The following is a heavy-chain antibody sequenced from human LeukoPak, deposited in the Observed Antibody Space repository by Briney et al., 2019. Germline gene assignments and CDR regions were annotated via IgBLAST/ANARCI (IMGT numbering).Heavy chain of an antibody. J-gene: IGHJ3*02. Sequence: GGSLRLSCAASGFTFNTYSMNWVRQAPGKGLEWVSSISSWNYFIYYADSVKGRFTISRDNAKNELYLQMNSLRAEDTAVYYCARGAGDCSSTSCAADAFDIWGQGTMVTVSS. D-gene: IGHD2-2*01. V-gene: IGHV3-21*01. CDR2: ISSWNYFI. CDR3: ARGAGDCSSTSCAADAFDI. CDR1: GFTFNTYS.